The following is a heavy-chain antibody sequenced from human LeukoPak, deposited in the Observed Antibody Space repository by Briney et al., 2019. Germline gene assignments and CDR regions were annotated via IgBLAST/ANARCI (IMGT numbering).Heavy chain of an antibody. J-gene: IGHJ6*02. V-gene: IGHV1-8*01. D-gene: IGHD3-22*01. CDR1: GYTFTSYD. CDR2: MNPNSGNT. CDR3: ARATYYYDSSAYYYDYYYGMDV. Sequence: ASVKVSCKASGYTFTSYDINWVRQATGQGLEWMGWMNPNSGNTGYAQKFQGRVTMTRNTSISTAYMELSSLRSEDTAVYYGARATYYYDSSAYYYDYYYGMDVWGQGTTVTVSS.